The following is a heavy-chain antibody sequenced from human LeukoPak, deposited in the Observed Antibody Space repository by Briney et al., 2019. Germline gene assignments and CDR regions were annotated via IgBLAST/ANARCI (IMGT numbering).Heavy chain of an antibody. CDR2: IRYDGNNK. D-gene: IGHD5-12*01. CDR3: AINGGGDSGYGNFDY. CDR1: GFTFSSYA. V-gene: IGHV3-30*02. Sequence: GGSLRLSCAASGFTFSSYAISWVRQAPGKGLEWVAFIRYDGNNKYYADSVKGRFTISRDNAKNTLYLQMNSLRAEDTAFYYCAINGGGDSGYGNFDYWGQGTLVTVSS. J-gene: IGHJ4*02.